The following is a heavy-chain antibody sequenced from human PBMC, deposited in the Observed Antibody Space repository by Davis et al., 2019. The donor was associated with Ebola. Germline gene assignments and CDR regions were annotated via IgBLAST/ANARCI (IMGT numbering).Heavy chain of an antibody. CDR3: ARWDSNNLYWIAY. J-gene: IGHJ4*02. CDR1: GFTFSTYT. CDR2: ITSNSYI. V-gene: IGHV3-21*01. Sequence: PGGSLRLSCAASGFTFSTYTMNWVRQAPGKGLEWVSSITSNSYIYYADSVKGRFTISRDNAKNSLYLQMNSLRAEDTAVYYCARWDSNNLYWIAYWGRGSLVIVSS. D-gene: IGHD2-8*02.